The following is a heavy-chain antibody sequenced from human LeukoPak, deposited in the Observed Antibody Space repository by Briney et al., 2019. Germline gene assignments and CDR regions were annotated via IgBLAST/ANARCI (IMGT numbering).Heavy chain of an antibody. Sequence: GWSLRLSCAASGFSVSGNYMSWVRQAPGKGLEWVSVIYKGDATYYADSVKGRFTISRDSSENTVHLQMDGLRAEDTAVYYCVKEAPGTTIYYWGQGTLVTVSS. D-gene: IGHD4-11*01. V-gene: IGHV3-66*01. J-gene: IGHJ4*02. CDR2: IYKGDAT. CDR1: GFSVSGNY. CDR3: VKEAPGTTIYY.